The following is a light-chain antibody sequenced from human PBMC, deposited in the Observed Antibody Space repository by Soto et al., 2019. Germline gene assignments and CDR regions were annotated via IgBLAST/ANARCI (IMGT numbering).Light chain of an antibody. J-gene: IGLJ3*02. V-gene: IGLV2-23*01. Sequence: QSALTQPASVSGSPGQSITISCTGTSSDVGSYNFVSWYQQHPGKAPKLMIYEGSKRPSGVSNRFSGSKSGNTASLTISGLQAEDEADYYCQSYDSNLSGWVFGGGTKLTVL. CDR1: SSDVGSYNF. CDR3: QSYDSNLSGWV. CDR2: EGS.